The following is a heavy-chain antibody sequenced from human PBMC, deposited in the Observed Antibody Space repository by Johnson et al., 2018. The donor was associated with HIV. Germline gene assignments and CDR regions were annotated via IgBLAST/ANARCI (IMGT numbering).Heavy chain of an antibody. CDR2: INWNGGST. Sequence: QLVESGGGLVQPGRSLRLSCAASGFTFDDYGMSWVRQAPGKGLEWVSGINWNGGSTGYADSVKGRFTISRDNAKNSLYLQMNSLRAEDTALYYCAKSEWELALGAFDIWGQGTMVTVSS. CDR1: GFTFDDYG. D-gene: IGHD1-26*01. CDR3: AKSEWELALGAFDI. J-gene: IGHJ3*02. V-gene: IGHV3-20*04.